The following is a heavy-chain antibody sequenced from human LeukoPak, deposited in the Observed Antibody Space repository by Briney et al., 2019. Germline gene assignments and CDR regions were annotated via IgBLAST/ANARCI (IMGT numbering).Heavy chain of an antibody. CDR1: GFTFSNYA. CDR3: AKDPSLPSGGISFDI. V-gene: IGHV3-23*01. CDR2: ISGSGGST. D-gene: IGHD2-15*01. Sequence: GGSLRLSCAASGFTFSNYAMSWVRQAPGKGLEWVSAISGSGGSTYYADSVKGRFTISRDNSKNTPYLQMNSLRADDTAVYYCAKDPSLPSGGISFDIWGQGTMVTVSS. J-gene: IGHJ3*02.